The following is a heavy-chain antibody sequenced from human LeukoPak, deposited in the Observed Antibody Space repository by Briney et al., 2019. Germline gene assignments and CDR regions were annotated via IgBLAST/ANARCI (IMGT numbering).Heavy chain of an antibody. CDR3: ASLVVVAAIGGYFDY. CDR1: GGSISSGGYY. Sequence: SQTLSLTCTVSGGSISSGGYYWSWSRQHPGKGLEWIGYIYYSGSTYYNPSLKSRVTISVDTSKNQFSLKLSSVTAADTAVYYCASLVVVAAIGGYFDYWGQGTLVTVSS. D-gene: IGHD2-15*01. V-gene: IGHV4-31*03. CDR2: IYYSGST. J-gene: IGHJ4*02.